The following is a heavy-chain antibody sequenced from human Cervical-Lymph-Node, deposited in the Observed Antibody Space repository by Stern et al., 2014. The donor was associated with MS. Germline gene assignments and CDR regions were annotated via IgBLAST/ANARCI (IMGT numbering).Heavy chain of an antibody. D-gene: IGHD2-15*01. V-gene: IGHV3-49*05. J-gene: IGHJ3*02. Sequence: EVQLVESGGGLVKPGRSLRLSCIASGFTFGDYALNWFRQTPGQGLQFVSSIRSKNDGEIEEYADSVKGRFSISRYDSKSTAYLQMNSLQTDDSAIYYCTRSGIYCSGDTCYSLAFDIWGQGTLVTVSS. CDR3: TRSGIYCSGDTCYSLAFDI. CDR2: IRSKNDGEIE. CDR1: GFTFGDYA.